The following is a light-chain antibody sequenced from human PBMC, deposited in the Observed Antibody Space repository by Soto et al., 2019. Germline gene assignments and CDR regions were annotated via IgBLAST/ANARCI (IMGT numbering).Light chain of an antibody. V-gene: IGLV2-8*01. J-gene: IGLJ1*01. CDR3: SSYAGSNYV. CDR1: SSDVGGYNY. CDR2: EVS. Sequence: QYALTQPPSASGSPGQSVTISCTGTSSDVGGYNYVSWYQQHPGKAPKLMIYEVSKRPSGVPDRFSGSKSGNTASLTVSGLQAEDEADYYCSSYAGSNYVFGTGTKLTVL.